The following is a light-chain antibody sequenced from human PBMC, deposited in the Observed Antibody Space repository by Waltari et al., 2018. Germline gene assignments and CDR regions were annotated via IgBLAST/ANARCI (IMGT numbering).Light chain of an antibody. CDR1: SGHSSNV. J-gene: IGLJ3*02. CDR2: VNSDGSH. V-gene: IGLV4-69*01. CDR3: QTGGHGTWV. Sequence: QLVLTQSPSASASLGASVKLTCTLSSGHSSNVIAWHQQRPEKGPRYLMKVNSDGSHSKGYGIPDRFSGSSSGAERYLTISSLQSEDEADYYCQTGGHGTWVFGGGTKLTVL.